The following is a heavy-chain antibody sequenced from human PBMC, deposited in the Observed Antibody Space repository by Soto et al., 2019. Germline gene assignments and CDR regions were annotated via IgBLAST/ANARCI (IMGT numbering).Heavy chain of an antibody. J-gene: IGHJ4*02. CDR3: VKDRAFRTVAGTDH. CDR2: IIGSGDST. D-gene: IGHD6-19*01. Sequence: EVLLLESGGGLVQPGGSLRLSCVTSGFTFRSYGMNWVRQAPGGGLEWVANIIGSGDSTSYADSVKGRFTISRDNPQNTLFLQMDRLRVDDTATYYCVKDRAFRTVAGTDHWGQGALVTVSS. V-gene: IGHV3-23*01. CDR1: GFTFRSYG.